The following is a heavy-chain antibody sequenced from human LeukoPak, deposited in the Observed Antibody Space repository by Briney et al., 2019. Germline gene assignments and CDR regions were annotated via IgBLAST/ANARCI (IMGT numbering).Heavy chain of an antibody. CDR2: INPSGGST. CDR3: AREYCSGGSCSNWFDP. CDR1: GYTFTSYY. D-gene: IGHD2-15*01. Sequence: ASVKVSCKASGYTFTSYYMHWVRQAPGQGLEWMGIINPSGGSTSYAQKFQGRVTMTRDMSTSTAYMELSRLRSDDTAVYYCAREYCSGGSCSNWFDPWGQGTLVTVSS. J-gene: IGHJ5*02. V-gene: IGHV1-46*01.